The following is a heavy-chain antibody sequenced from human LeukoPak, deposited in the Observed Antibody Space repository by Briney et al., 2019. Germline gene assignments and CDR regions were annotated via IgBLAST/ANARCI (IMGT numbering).Heavy chain of an antibody. CDR1: GGSIDSTNW. J-gene: IGHJ4*02. D-gene: IGHD3-16*02. Sequence: SETLSLTCDVSGGSIDSTNWWNWIRQPPGKGLEWIGEIHHDGRINYNPSLKSRVTLSVDKSKNQFSLRLNSVTAADTAMYYCARSHDHLWGNYPDYWGQGTLVTVSS. CDR2: IHHDGRI. V-gene: IGHV4/OR15-8*01. CDR3: ARSHDHLWGNYPDY.